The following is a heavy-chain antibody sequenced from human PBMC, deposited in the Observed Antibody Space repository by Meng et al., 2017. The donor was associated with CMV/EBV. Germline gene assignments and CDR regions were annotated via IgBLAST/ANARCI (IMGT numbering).Heavy chain of an antibody. J-gene: IGHJ6*02. CDR2: ISYDGSNK. CDR3: VSSKAGHFYYYGLDV. V-gene: IGHV3-30-3*01. Sequence: LSLTRAASIFTFSSYSMHWVRPAPGKGLEWVAVISYDGSNKFYADSVKGRITISRDNSKNTLYLKRNSLRTEDTAVYYCVSSKAGHFYYYGLDVWGQGTTVTVSS. CDR1: IFTFSSYS.